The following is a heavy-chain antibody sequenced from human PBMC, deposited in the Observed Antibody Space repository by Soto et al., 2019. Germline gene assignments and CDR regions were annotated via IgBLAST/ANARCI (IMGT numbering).Heavy chain of an antibody. J-gene: IGHJ3*02. D-gene: IGHD2-2*01. Sequence: QVQLVQSGAEVKKPGSSVKVSCKCSGGAFRNYIINWVRKAPGQGLEWMGVIIPMLATPTFAHKFQGRLTIIATDSANTVNKELSSLRSEDTAIYYCARGRVPDAGPAAFDIWGLGTMVTVSS. V-gene: IGHV1-69*01. CDR2: IIPMLATP. CDR1: GGAFRNYI. CDR3: ARGRVPDAGPAAFDI.